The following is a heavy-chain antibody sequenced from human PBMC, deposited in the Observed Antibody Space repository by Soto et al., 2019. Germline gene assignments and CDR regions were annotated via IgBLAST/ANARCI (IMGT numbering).Heavy chain of an antibody. V-gene: IGHV3-33*01. CDR2: IWYDGSNK. CDR3: ARGSGGSCYFLRCHGMDV. D-gene: IGHD2-15*01. CDR1: GFTFSSYG. Sequence: QVQLVESGGGVVQPGRSLRLSCAASGFTFSSYGMHWVRQAPGKGLEWVAVIWYDGSNKYYADSVKGRFTISRDNSKNTLYLQMNSLRAEDTAVYYCARGSGGSCYFLRCHGMDVWGQGTTVTVSS. J-gene: IGHJ6*02.